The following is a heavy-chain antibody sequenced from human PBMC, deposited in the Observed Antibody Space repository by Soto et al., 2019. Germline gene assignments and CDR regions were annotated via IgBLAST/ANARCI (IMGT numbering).Heavy chain of an antibody. V-gene: IGHV3-33*06. CDR2: ISLDGSKK. Sequence: QVELVESGGGVVQPGRSLRLSCAASGFTFSSYDMHWVRQAPGKGLEWVALISLDGSKKSYATSAKGRTTISRDNSKNTVFQQMDGLTTEDTAVYYCGKDHGAIGALDFWGQGTMVTVSS. CDR3: GKDHGAIGALDF. D-gene: IGHD2-21*01. J-gene: IGHJ3*01. CDR1: GFTFSSYD.